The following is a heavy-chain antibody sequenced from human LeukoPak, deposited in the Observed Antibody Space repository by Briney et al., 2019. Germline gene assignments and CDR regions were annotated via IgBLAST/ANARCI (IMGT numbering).Heavy chain of an antibody. J-gene: IGHJ3*02. D-gene: IGHD3-10*01. CDR3: ARLAMVRGDYAFDI. CDR2: IYTSGST. V-gene: IGHV4-4*09. Sequence: SETLSLTCTVSGGSISSYYWSWIRQPPGKGLEWIGYIYTSGSTNYNPSLKSRVTISVDTSKYQFSLKLSSVTAADTAVYYCARLAMVRGDYAFDIWGQGTMVTVSS. CDR1: GGSISSYY.